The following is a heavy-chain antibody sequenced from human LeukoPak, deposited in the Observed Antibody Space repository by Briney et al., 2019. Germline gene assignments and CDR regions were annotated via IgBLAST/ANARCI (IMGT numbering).Heavy chain of an antibody. CDR2: ISHDGSIK. V-gene: IGHV3-30-3*01. J-gene: IGHJ5*02. CDR3: ARDSITTGGTVYNWFDP. CDR1: GFTFSDYA. Sequence: RSLRLSCATSGFTFSDYAMHWVRQAPGKGLEWVAVISHDGSIKFSADSVKGRFTISRDNSKNTLYLQMNSLRDEDTALYYCARDSITTGGTVYNWFDPWGQGTLVTVSS. D-gene: IGHD1-14*01.